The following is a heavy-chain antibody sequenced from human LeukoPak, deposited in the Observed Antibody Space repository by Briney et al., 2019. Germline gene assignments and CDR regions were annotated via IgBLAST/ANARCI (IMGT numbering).Heavy chain of an antibody. V-gene: IGHV3-48*03. CDR1: GFTFSNYE. CDR2: ISSSGSDI. Sequence: GGSLRLSCAASGFTFSNYEMHWVRQAPGKGLEWVSYISSSGSDIYYADSVKGRFTISRDNAKNSLYLQMDSLSAEDTAFYYCAKNLGSGWYFPFDYWGQGTLVTVSS. D-gene: IGHD6-19*01. J-gene: IGHJ4*02. CDR3: AKNLGSGWYFPFDY.